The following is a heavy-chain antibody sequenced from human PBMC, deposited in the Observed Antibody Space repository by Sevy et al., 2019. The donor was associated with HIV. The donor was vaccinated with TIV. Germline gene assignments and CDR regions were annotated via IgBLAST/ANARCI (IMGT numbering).Heavy chain of an antibody. J-gene: IGHJ4*02. V-gene: IGHV3-48*01. CDR2: ISSSSSTI. CDR3: ARERGRFGVVIAPDY. D-gene: IGHD2-21*01. Sequence: GGSLRLSCAASGFTFSSYSMNWVRQAPGKGLEWVSYISSSSSTIYYADSVKGRFTISRDNAKNSLYLQMNSLRAEDTGVYYCARERGRFGVVIAPDYWGQGTLVTVSS. CDR1: GFTFSSYS.